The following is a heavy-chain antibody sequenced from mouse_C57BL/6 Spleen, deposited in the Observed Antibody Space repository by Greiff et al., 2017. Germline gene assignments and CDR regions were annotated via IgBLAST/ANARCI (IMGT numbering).Heavy chain of an antibody. CDR1: GYTFTTYP. Sequence: QVQLQQSGAELVKPGASVKMSCKASGYTFTTYPIEWMKQNHGKSLEWIGNFHPYNDDTKYNEKFKGKATLTVEKSSSTVYLELSRLTSDDSAVYYCARDLNYYGSSYVGRYYFDYWGQGTTLTVSS. D-gene: IGHD1-1*01. V-gene: IGHV1-47*01. J-gene: IGHJ2*01. CDR3: ARDLNYYGSSYVGRYYFDY. CDR2: FHPYNDDT.